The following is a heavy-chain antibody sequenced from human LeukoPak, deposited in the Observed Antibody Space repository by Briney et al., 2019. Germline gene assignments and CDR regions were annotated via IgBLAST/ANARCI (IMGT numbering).Heavy chain of an antibody. V-gene: IGHV3-74*01. Sequence: GGSLRLSRAASGFTFSRYWMHWVRQAPGKGLVWVSRINSDGSSTNYADSVKGRFTISRDNAKNTLYLQMNSLRVEDTAVYYCASSSGGFNWFDPWGQGTLVTVSS. CDR2: INSDGSST. J-gene: IGHJ5*02. D-gene: IGHD3-22*01. CDR3: ASSSGGFNWFDP. CDR1: GFTFSRYW.